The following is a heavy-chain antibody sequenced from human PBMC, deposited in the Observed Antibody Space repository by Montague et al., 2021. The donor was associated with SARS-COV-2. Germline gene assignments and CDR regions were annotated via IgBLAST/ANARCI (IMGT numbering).Heavy chain of an antibody. V-gene: IGHV4-39*01. CDR3: TRHVHMTWPEPSPGFDY. D-gene: IGHD1-1*01. CDR2: VHYNGRT. J-gene: IGHJ4*02. Sequence: SETLSLTCTVSGDSICSSSYNWGWIRQPPGKGLEWIGSVHYNGRTYYNPSLKSRVTIYVDTSKNQISLRLSSVTAADTAVYYSTRHVHMTWPEPSPGFDYWGQGTLVTVSS. CDR1: GDSICSSSYN.